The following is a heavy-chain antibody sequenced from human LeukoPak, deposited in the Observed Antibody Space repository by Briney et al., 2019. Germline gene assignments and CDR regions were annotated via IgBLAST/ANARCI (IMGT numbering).Heavy chain of an antibody. CDR2: IYVTGN. CDR1: GGSFRGYY. J-gene: IGHJ6*03. Sequence: SETLSLTCAVYGGSFRGYYWSWIRQPPGKGLEWIGYIYVTGNRYNPYLQSRVTISVDTSRNQFFLKMSSVTAADTAVYYCARHIGGGIEDMDVWGKGTKVTVSS. D-gene: IGHD3-16*02. CDR3: ARHIGGGIEDMDV. V-gene: IGHV4-59*08.